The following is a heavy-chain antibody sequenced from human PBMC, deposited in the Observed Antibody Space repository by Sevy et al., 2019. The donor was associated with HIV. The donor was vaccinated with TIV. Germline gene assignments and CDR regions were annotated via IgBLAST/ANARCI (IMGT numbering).Heavy chain of an antibody. CDR1: GDSISSYY. D-gene: IGHD5-12*01. CDR2: FYYSGIT. Sequence: SETLSLTCTVSGDSISSYYWSWIRQPPGKGLEWIGYFYYSGITNYNPSVKSRVTIAVDTSRNLTALKLSSVTAADTAVYYCARGIVAYYFDYWGQGTLVTVSS. CDR3: ARGIVAYYFDY. J-gene: IGHJ4*02. V-gene: IGHV4-59*01.